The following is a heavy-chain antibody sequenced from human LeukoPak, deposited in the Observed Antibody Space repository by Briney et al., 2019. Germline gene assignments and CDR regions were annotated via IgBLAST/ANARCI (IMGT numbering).Heavy chain of an antibody. CDR3: ARVRYDYVWGSYLLFAFDI. D-gene: IGHD3-16*02. J-gene: IGHJ3*02. CDR1: GYSISSGYY. Sequence: SETLSLTCTVSGYSISSGYYWGWIRQPPGKGLERIGSIYHSGSTYYNPSLKSRVTISVDTSKNQFSLKLSSVTAADTAVYYCARVRYDYVWGSYLLFAFDIWGQGTMVTVSS. V-gene: IGHV4-38-2*02. CDR2: IYHSGST.